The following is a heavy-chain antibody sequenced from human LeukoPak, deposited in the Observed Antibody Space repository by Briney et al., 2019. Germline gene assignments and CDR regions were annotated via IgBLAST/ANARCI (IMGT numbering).Heavy chain of an antibody. Sequence: SETLSLTCTVSGGSISSYYWSWIRQPPGKGLEWIGYIYYSGSTNYNPSLKSRVTISVDTSKNQFSLKLSSVTAADTAVYYCARDQGSSIWFDPWGQGTLVTVSS. CDR3: ARDQGSSIWFDP. D-gene: IGHD6-6*01. V-gene: IGHV4-59*01. CDR2: IYYSGST. J-gene: IGHJ5*02. CDR1: GGSISSYY.